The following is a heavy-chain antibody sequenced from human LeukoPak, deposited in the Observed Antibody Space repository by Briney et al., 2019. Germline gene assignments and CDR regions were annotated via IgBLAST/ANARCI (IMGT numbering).Heavy chain of an antibody. CDR1: GYTFTSYD. J-gene: IGHJ4*02. Sequence: ASVKVSCKASGYTFTSYDINWVRQATGQGLEWMGWMNPNSGNTGYAQKFQGRVTMPRNTSISTAYMELSSLRSEDTAVYYCARGVWYYYGSGSYGYFDYWGQGTLVTVSS. V-gene: IGHV1-8*01. D-gene: IGHD3-10*01. CDR2: MNPNSGNT. CDR3: ARGVWYYYGSGSYGYFDY.